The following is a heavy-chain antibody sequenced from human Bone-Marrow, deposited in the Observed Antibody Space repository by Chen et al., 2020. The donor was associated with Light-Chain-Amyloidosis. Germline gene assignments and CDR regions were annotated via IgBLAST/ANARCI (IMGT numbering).Heavy chain of an antibody. V-gene: IGHV4-59*01. Sequence: QVQLQESGPGLVKSSETLSLTCTVSGGSISSYYWSWIRQPPGKGLEWIGYIYYSGSTNYNPSLKSRVTISVDTSKNQFSLKLSSVTAADTAVYYCARERYYGSGKGWFDPWGQGTLVTVSS. D-gene: IGHD3-10*01. J-gene: IGHJ5*02. CDR2: IYYSGST. CDR3: ARERYYGSGKGWFDP. CDR1: GGSISSYY.